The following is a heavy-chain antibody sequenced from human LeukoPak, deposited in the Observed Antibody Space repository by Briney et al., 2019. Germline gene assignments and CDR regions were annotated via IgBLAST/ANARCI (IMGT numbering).Heavy chain of an antibody. J-gene: IGHJ4*02. D-gene: IGHD1-26*01. CDR2: MNPNSGGT. CDR1: GYTFTGYY. CDR3: ATVVGARGGDYFDY. V-gene: IGHV1-2*02. Sequence: SSVKVSCKASGYTFTGYYMHWVRQAPGQGLEWMGWMNPNSGGTNYAQKFQGRVTMTRDTSITTAYMELSRLRSDDTAGYYCATVVGARGGDYFDYWGQGTLVTVAS.